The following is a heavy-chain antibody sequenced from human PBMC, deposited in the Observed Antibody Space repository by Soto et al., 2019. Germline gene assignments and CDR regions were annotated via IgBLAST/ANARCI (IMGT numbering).Heavy chain of an antibody. V-gene: IGHV1-46*03. Sequence: ASVKVSCKASGYTFTSYYMHWVRQAPGQGLEWMGIINPSGGSTSYAQKFQGRVTMTRDTSTSTVYMELSSLRSEDTAVYYCARDTPAIFGVVISRPHYIDVWGKGTTVTVSS. CDR3: ARDTPAIFGVVISRPHYIDV. CDR1: GYTFTSYY. CDR2: INPSGGST. D-gene: IGHD3-3*01. J-gene: IGHJ6*03.